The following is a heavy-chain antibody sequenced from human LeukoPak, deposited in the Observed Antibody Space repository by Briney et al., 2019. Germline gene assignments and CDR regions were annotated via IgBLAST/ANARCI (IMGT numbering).Heavy chain of an antibody. J-gene: IGHJ4*02. CDR1: GGSFSGYY. Sequence: SETLSLTCAVYGGSFSGYYWSWIRQPPGKALEWIGEINHSGSTKYNPSLKSRVTISVDTSKNQFSLKLSSVTAADTAVYYCASYDYGDFLSYWGQGTLVTVSS. CDR3: ASYDYGDFLSY. D-gene: IGHD4-17*01. V-gene: IGHV4-34*01. CDR2: INHSGST.